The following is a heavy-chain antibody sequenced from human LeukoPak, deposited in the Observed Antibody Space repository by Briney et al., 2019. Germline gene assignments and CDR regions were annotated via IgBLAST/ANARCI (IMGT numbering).Heavy chain of an antibody. CDR2: IYYGGST. CDR1: GGSISSSSYY. D-gene: IGHD2-2*01. Sequence: SETLSLTCTVSGGSISSSSYYWGWIRQPPGKGLEWIGSIYYGGSTYYNPSLKSRVTISVDTSKNQFSLKLSSVTAADTAVYYCARHSWRYCSSTSCLNWFDPWGQGTLVTVSS. J-gene: IGHJ5*02. CDR3: ARHSWRYCSSTSCLNWFDP. V-gene: IGHV4-39*01.